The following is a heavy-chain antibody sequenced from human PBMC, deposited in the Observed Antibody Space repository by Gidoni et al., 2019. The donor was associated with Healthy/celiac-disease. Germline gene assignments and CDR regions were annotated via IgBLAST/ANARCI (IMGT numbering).Heavy chain of an antibody. CDR3: ARGLKSWDYYYMDV. V-gene: IGHV4-34*01. CDR2: INHSGST. Sequence: QVQLQQWGAGLLKPSETLPLTCAVYGVSFSGYYWSWIRPPPGKGLEWIGGINHSGSTNYNASLKRRVTISVDTSKNQFSQKLSSVTAADTAVYYCARGLKSWDYYYMDVWGKGTTVTVSS. D-gene: IGHD6-13*01. CDR1: GVSFSGYY. J-gene: IGHJ6*03.